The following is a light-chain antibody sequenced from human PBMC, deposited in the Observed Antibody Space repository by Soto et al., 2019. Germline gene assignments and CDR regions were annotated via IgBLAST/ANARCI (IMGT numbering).Light chain of an antibody. CDR2: GAS. V-gene: IGKV3-20*01. J-gene: IGKJ4*01. CDR1: QSVSSSY. Sequence: EIVLTQSPGTLSLSPGERATLSCRACQSVSSSYLAWYQQKPGQAPRLLIYGASIRATGIPDRFSGSGSGTDFTLTISRLEPEDFAVYYCHQYDSSPLTFGGGTKVEI. CDR3: HQYDSSPLT.